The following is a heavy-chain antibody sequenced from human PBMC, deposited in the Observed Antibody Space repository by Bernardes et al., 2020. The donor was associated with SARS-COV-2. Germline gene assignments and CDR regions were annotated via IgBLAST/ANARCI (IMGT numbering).Heavy chain of an antibody. V-gene: IGHV3-33*06. D-gene: IGHD3-22*01. CDR1: GFTFSKYG. J-gene: IGHJ4*02. CDR2: IWYDGSNE. Sequence: GGSLRLSCAGSGFTFSKYGIHWVRQAPGKGLEWVAIIWYDGSNEYYTDSLEGRFTISRDNFKNTVYLQMNSLRVDDTAVYYCAKAEATITMIVVVSGVFDYWGQGTLVTVSS. CDR3: AKAEATITMIVVVSGVFDY.